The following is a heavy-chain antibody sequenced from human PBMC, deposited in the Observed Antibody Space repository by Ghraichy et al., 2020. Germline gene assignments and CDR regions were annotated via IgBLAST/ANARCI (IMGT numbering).Heavy chain of an antibody. J-gene: IGHJ1*01. Sequence: SETLYLTCTVSGGSISSYYWSWIRQPPGKGLEWIGYIYYGGNTNYNPSLKSRVTISVDTSKNQFSLKLRSVTAADTAVYYCARWGYGGTAEYSQHWGQGTLVTVSS. CDR1: GGSISSYY. V-gene: IGHV4-59*08. CDR2: IYYGGNT. CDR3: ARWGYGGTAEYSQH. D-gene: IGHD4-23*01.